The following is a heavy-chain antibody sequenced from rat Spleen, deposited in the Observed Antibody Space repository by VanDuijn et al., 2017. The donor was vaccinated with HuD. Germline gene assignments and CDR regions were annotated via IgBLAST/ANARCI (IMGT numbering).Heavy chain of an antibody. CDR1: GFTFSSYW. CDR3: ATRDNNYAY. J-gene: IGHJ2*01. V-gene: IGHV5-58*01. Sequence: EVQLVETGGGLVQPGRSLKLSCVASGFTFSSYWMYWIRQAPGKGLEWVSSINPDGGTTYYPDSVKGRFTLSRDNAKNTQSLQMDSLRSEDTATYYCATRDNNYAYWGQGVMVTVSS. CDR2: INPDGGTT. D-gene: IGHD1-10*01.